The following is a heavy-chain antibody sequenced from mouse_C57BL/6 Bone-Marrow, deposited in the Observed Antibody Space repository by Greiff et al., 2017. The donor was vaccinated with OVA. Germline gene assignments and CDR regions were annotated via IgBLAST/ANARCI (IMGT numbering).Heavy chain of an antibody. V-gene: IGHV1-81*01. CDR3: AREDVVTEPFDY. Sequence: QVHVKQSGAELARPGASVKLSCKASGYTFTSYGISWVKQRTGQGLEWIGEIYPRSGNTYYNEKFKGKATLTADKSSSTAYMELRSLTSEDSAVYFCAREDVVTEPFDYWGQGTTLTVSS. J-gene: IGHJ2*01. CDR2: IYPRSGNT. D-gene: IGHD2-1*01. CDR1: GYTFTSYG.